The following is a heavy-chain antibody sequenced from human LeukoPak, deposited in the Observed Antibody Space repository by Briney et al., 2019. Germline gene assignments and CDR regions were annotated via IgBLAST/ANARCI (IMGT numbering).Heavy chain of an antibody. CDR3: ARGLVYYGSGSYPSFDY. V-gene: IGHV4-34*01. J-gene: IGHJ4*02. Sequence: SETLSLTCAVYGGSFSGCYWSWIRQPPGKGLEWIGEINHSGSTNCNPSLKSRVTISVDTSKNQFSLKLSSVTAADTAVYYCARGLVYYGSGSYPSFDYWGQGTLVTVSS. CDR2: INHSGST. D-gene: IGHD3-10*01. CDR1: GGSFSGCY.